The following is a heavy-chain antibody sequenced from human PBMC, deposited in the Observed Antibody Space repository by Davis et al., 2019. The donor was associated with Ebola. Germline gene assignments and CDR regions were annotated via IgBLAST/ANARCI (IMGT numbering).Heavy chain of an antibody. J-gene: IGHJ4*02. D-gene: IGHD1-26*01. CDR1: GGTFSDYY. CDR2: VDHSGNT. Sequence: SETLSLTCAVYGGTFSDYYWSWIRQPLGKGLEWIGEVDHSGNTNYNPSLKSRVTISVDTSKNQFSLKPSSVTAADTAVYYCARGQELYFDYWGQGTLVTVSS. CDR3: ARGQELYFDY. V-gene: IGHV4-34*01.